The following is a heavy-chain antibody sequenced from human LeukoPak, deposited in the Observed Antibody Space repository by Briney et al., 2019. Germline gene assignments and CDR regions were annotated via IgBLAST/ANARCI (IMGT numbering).Heavy chain of an antibody. Sequence: ASETLSLTCTVSGGSISSYYWSWIRQPAGKGLEWIGRIYTSGSTNYNPSLKSRVTMSVDTSKNQFSLKLSSVTAADTAVYYCAIVSLSDAFDIWGQRTMVTVSS. CDR2: IYTSGST. CDR1: GGSISSYY. CDR3: AIVSLSDAFDI. D-gene: IGHD2/OR15-2a*01. J-gene: IGHJ3*02. V-gene: IGHV4-4*07.